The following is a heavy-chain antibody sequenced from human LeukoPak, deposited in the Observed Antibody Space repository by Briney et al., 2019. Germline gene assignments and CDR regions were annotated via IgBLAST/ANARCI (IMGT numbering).Heavy chain of an antibody. J-gene: IGHJ4*02. CDR2: ISGSGGST. Sequence: PGGSLRLSCAASGFTFSSYGMSWVRQAPGKGLEWVSAISGSGGSTYYADSVKGRFTISRDNSKNTLYLQMNSLRAEDTAVYFCAKVSYDSSGYFDYWGQGTLVTVSS. D-gene: IGHD3-22*01. V-gene: IGHV3-23*01. CDR3: AKVSYDSSGYFDY. CDR1: GFTFSSYG.